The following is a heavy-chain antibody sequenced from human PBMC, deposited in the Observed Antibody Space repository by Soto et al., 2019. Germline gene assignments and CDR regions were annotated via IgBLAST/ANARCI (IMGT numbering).Heavy chain of an antibody. J-gene: IGHJ4*02. D-gene: IGHD6-6*01. Sequence: SETLSLTCTVSGGSISSGDYYWSWIRQPPGKGLEWIGYIYDSESAYYNPSLKSRVTISMDTSKNHFAMRLSSVTAADTAVYYCARASSSSSAADYWGQGTQVTV. CDR2: IYDSESA. V-gene: IGHV4-30-4*01. CDR1: GGSISSGDYY. CDR3: ARASSSSSAADY.